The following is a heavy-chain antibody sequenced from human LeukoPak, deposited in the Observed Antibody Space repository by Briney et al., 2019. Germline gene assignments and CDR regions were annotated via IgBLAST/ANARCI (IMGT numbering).Heavy chain of an antibody. Sequence: SETLSLTCTVSGGSISSYYWSWLRQPPGKGLEWIGYIYYSGSTNYNPSPKSRVTISVDTSKNQFSLKLSSVTAADTAVYYCARLYSGSYYYIDYWGQGTLVTVSS. CDR3: ARLYSGSYYYIDY. CDR2: IYYSGST. V-gene: IGHV4-59*08. CDR1: GGSISSYY. J-gene: IGHJ4*02. D-gene: IGHD1-26*01.